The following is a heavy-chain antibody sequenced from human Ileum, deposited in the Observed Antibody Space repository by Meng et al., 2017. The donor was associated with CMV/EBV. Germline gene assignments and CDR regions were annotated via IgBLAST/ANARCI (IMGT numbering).Heavy chain of an antibody. CDR1: GGSFSGYY. Sequence: SETLSLTCAVYGGSFSGYYWTWIRQPPGKGLEWIGEINHSGSTNYNPSLKSRVTISVDTSSNQFSLKLTSVTAADTAVYYCARDVTGGAFDIWGQGTVVTVSS. V-gene: IGHV4-34*01. CDR3: ARDVTGGAFDI. CDR2: INHSGST. D-gene: IGHD7-27*01. J-gene: IGHJ3*02.